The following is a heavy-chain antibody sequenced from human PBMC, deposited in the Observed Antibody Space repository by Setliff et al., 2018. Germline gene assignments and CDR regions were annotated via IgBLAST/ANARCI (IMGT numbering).Heavy chain of an antibody. CDR3: ARVDFTMLQGVLGH. V-gene: IGHV4-30-4*08. CDR1: GGSIDSGDYY. CDR2: IYFSGST. J-gene: IGHJ1*01. Sequence: SETLSLTCTVSGGSIDSGDYYWNWIRQPPGKGLEWIGYIYFSGSTYYSPSLESRVAISVDTSKNQFSLKVNSVTAADTAVYYCARVDFTMLQGVLGHWGQGTLVTVSS. D-gene: IGHD3-10*01.